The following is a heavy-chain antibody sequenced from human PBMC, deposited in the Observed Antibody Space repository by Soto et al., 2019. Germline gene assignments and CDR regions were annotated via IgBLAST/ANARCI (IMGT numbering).Heavy chain of an antibody. V-gene: IGHV3-74*01. CDR2: INSEGSVT. CDR1: GFTFSSYW. J-gene: IGHJ4*02. Sequence: PGGSLRLSCAASGFTFSSYWMHWVRQAPGKGLVWVSHINSEGSVTSYADSVKGRFTISRDNAKNTLYLQMNSLRAEDTAVYYCAGIKPQSFDSWGQGTLVTVSS. CDR3: AGIKPQSFDS.